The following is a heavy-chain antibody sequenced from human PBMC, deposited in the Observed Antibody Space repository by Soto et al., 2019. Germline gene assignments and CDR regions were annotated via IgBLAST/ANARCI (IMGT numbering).Heavy chain of an antibody. Sequence: SLRLSCISSGFTFRTYTMNWVRQAPGKGLEWVSGIRGFSPYTFYAESVRGRFTISRDNAKNSLFLQMDSLRAEDTAVYYCARDLRYDAHEYYYNDRDDWGQGATVTVPS. CDR3: ARDLRYDAHEYYYNDRDD. CDR1: GFTFRTYT. CDR2: IRGFSPYT. V-gene: IGHV3-21*01. D-gene: IGHD3-9*01. J-gene: IGHJ6*02.